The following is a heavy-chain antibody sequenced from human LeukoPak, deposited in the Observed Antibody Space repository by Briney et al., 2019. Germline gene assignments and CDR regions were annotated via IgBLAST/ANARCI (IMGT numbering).Heavy chain of an antibody. D-gene: IGHD3-10*01. CDR2: ISGSGGST. CDR3: ARVVPPTDYGSGSYFWDPYYFDY. J-gene: IGHJ4*02. Sequence: EGSLRLSRAASGFTFSSYGMSWVRQAPGKGLEWVSAISGSGGSTYYADSVKGRFTISRDNSKNTLYLQMNSLRAEDTAVYYCARVVPPTDYGSGSYFWDPYYFDYWGQGTLVTVSS. V-gene: IGHV3-23*01. CDR1: GFTFSSYG.